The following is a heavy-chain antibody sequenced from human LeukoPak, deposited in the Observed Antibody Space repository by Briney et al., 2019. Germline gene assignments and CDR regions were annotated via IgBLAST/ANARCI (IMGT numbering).Heavy chain of an antibody. CDR3: AKEGGSPRRLRSMPEYYFDY. D-gene: IGHD5-12*01. J-gene: IGHJ4*02. CDR1: GLTFSSYA. Sequence: GGSLRLSCAASGLTFSSYAMSWVRQAPGKGLEWVSAISGSGGSTYYADSVKGRFTISRDNSKNTLYLQMNSLRAEDTAVYYCAKEGGSPRRLRSMPEYYFDYWGQGTLVTVSS. CDR2: ISGSGGST. V-gene: IGHV3-23*01.